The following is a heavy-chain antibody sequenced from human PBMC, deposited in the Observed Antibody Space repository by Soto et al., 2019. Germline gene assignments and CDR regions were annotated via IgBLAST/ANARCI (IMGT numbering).Heavy chain of an antibody. Sequence: QMQLVESGGGVVQPGTSLRLSCAASGFDFSSYGMHWVRQTPGKGLEWLAVLGFDGGGRYYADSVKGRFTISRDNSKKMLYLQMDSLRAGDTALYYCAREPVGPDYAMDVWGQGTTVTVSS. J-gene: IGHJ6*02. D-gene: IGHD1-26*01. CDR1: GFDFSSYG. CDR2: LGFDGGGR. CDR3: AREPVGPDYAMDV. V-gene: IGHV3-33*01.